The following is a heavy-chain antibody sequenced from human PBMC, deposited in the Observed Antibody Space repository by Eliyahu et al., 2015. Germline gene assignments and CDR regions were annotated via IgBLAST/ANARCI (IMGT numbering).Heavy chain of an antibody. CDR2: FHFSGST. J-gene: IGHJ4*02. D-gene: IGHD7-27*01. CDR1: GGSISSSSYY. V-gene: IGHV4-39*01. Sequence: QLQLQESGPGLVKPSETLSLTCTVSGGSISSSSYYWGWIRQPPGKGLEWIGGFHFSGSTHYNPSLKSRVTISVDTSKNQFSLKLSSVTAADTAVYYCARLLGDWGQGTLVTVSS. CDR3: ARLLGD.